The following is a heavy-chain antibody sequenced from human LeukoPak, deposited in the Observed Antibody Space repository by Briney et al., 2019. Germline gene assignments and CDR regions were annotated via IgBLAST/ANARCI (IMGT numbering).Heavy chain of an antibody. Sequence: GGSLRLSCAASGFTFSSYAMSWVRQAPGKGLEWVSAISGSGGSTYYADSVKGRFTISRDNSRNTLYLQTNSLRAEDTAVYYCAKDLGRYIAVAGYAFDYWGQGTLVTVSS. CDR1: GFTFSSYA. CDR2: ISGSGGST. D-gene: IGHD6-19*01. J-gene: IGHJ4*02. CDR3: AKDLGRYIAVAGYAFDY. V-gene: IGHV3-23*01.